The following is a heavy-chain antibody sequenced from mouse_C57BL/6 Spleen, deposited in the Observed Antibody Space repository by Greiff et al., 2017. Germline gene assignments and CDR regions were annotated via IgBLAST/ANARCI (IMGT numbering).Heavy chain of an antibody. CDR3: TRVGARQLRLRNAMDY. V-gene: IGHV1-15*01. D-gene: IGHD3-2*02. CDR1: GYTFTDYE. J-gene: IGHJ4*01. CDR2: IDPETGGT. Sequence: VQLQQSGAELVRPGASVTLSCKASGYTFTDYEMHWVKQTPVHGLEWIGAIDPETGGTAYNQKFKGKAILPADKSSSTAYMELRSLTSEDSAVYYCTRVGARQLRLRNAMDYWGQGTSVTVSS.